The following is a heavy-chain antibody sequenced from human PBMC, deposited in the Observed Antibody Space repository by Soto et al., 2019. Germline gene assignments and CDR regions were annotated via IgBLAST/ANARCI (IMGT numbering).Heavy chain of an antibody. V-gene: IGHV2-5*01. D-gene: IGHD6-19*01. CDR2: IYWNDDK. Sequence: SVPTLVNPSQTLTLTCPFSGFSLSTSGVGVGWIRQPPGKALEWLALIYWNDDKRYSPSLKSRLTITKDTSKNQVVLTMTNMDPVDTATYYCAHSESGWYQNDCFDYWGQGTLVTVS. CDR1: GFSLSTSGVG. CDR3: AHSESGWYQNDCFDY. J-gene: IGHJ4*02.